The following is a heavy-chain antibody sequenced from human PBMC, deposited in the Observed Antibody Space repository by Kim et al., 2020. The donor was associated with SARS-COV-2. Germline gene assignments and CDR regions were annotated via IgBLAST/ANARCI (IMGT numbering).Heavy chain of an antibody. CDR3: ARREQFYSSSWYYYYYGMDV. CDR1: GFTFSSYW. V-gene: IGHV3-7*01. Sequence: GGSLRLSCAASGFTFSSYWMSWVRQAPGKGLEWVANIKQDGSEKYYVDSVKGRFTISRDNAKNSLYLQMNSLRAEDTAVYYCARREQFYSSSWYYYYYGMDVWGQGTTVTVSS. D-gene: IGHD6-13*01. CDR2: IKQDGSEK. J-gene: IGHJ6*02.